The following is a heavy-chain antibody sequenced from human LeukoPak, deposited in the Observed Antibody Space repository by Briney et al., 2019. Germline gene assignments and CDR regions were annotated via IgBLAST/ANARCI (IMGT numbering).Heavy chain of an antibody. CDR3: ARGPRFGELLWHWFDP. V-gene: IGHV4-59*01. CDR2: IYYSGST. J-gene: IGHJ5*02. CDR1: GGSISSYY. Sequence: SETLSLTCTVSGGSISSYYWSWIRQPPGKGLEWIGYIYYSGSTNYNPSLKSRVTTSVKTSKNQFSLKLSSVTAADTAVYYCARGPRFGELLWHWFDPWGQGTLVTVSS. D-gene: IGHD3-10*01.